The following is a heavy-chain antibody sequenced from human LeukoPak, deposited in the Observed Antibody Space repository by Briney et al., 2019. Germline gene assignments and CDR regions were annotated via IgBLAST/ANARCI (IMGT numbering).Heavy chain of an antibody. Sequence: SETLSLTCAVSHGAMNSDSYSWGWIRQPPGKGLEWIGYIYHSGSTYYNPSLKSRVTISVDRSKNQFSLKLSSVTAADTAVYYCARAIDPGGLLPPYFDYWGQGTLVTVSS. CDR3: ARAIDPGGLLPPYFDY. CDR2: IYHSGST. V-gene: IGHV4-30-2*01. CDR1: HGAMNSDSYS. D-gene: IGHD3-22*01. J-gene: IGHJ4*02.